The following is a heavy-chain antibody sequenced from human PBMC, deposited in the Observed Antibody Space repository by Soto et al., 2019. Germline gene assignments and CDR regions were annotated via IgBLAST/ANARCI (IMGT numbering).Heavy chain of an antibody. J-gene: IGHJ4*02. CDR3: ARRHSGGFFRFFDS. D-gene: IGHD2-15*01. CDR2: TGSGTGPG. Sequence: SVKVSCKASGGSLSTNPISWARQAPGQGLEWMGGTGSGTGPGNHAQKFQGRLTVTADKSTSTVYMELTNLSSEDTAVYYCARRHSGGFFRFFDSWGQGTLVTVSS. V-gene: IGHV1-69*06. CDR1: GGSLSTNP.